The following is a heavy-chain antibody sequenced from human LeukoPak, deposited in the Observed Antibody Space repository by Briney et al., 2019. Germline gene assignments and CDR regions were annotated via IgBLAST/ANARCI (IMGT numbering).Heavy chain of an antibody. V-gene: IGHV4-59*01. CDR1: GGSTSSYY. CDR3: ARDGEYYYDSSGYRPYWYY. CDR2: IYYSGST. J-gene: IGHJ4*02. D-gene: IGHD3-22*01. Sequence: PSETLSLTCTVSGGSTSSYYWSWIRQPPGKGLEWIGYIYYSGSTNYNPSLKSRVTISVDTSKNQFSLKLSSVTAADTAVYYCARDGEYYYDSSGYRPYWYYWGQGTLVTVSS.